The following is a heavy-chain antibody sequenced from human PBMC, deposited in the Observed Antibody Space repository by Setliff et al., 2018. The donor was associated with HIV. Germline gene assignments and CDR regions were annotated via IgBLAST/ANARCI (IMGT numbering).Heavy chain of an antibody. CDR3: ASRGRAYSLEY. Sequence: PSETLSLTCTVSGPSVSNTDYYWGWIRLPPGKGLEWIASIHHSGSTWYNPSLKSRVTISADNAKNSLYLQMNSLRAEDTAVYYCASRGRAYSLEYWGPGTLVTVSS. CDR1: GPSVSNTDYY. CDR2: IHHSGST. D-gene: IGHD3-16*01. V-gene: IGHV4-39*01. J-gene: IGHJ4*02.